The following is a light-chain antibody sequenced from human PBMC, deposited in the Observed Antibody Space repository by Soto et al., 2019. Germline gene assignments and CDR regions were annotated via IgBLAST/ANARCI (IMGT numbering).Light chain of an antibody. V-gene: IGKV3-20*01. CDR3: QQYGSSPYT. CDR1: QSVSSTY. J-gene: IGKJ2*01. CDR2: GAS. Sequence: EIVLTQSPGTLSLSPGERATLSCRASQSVSSTYLAWYQQNPGQAPSLLIYGASSRATGIPDRFSGSGSGTDIPLTISRLEPEDFAVYFCQQYGSSPYTFGQGTKLEIK.